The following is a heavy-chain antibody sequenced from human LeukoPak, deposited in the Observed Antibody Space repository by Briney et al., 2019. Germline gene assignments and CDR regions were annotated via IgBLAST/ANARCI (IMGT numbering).Heavy chain of an antibody. CDR1: GGSISTYY. Sequence: PSETLSLTCTVSGGSISTYYWSWIRQPPGKGLEWIGYIHHRGSTKYNPSLESRVTISIDTSKNQFSLKLNSVTAADTALYYCAREQAVAGSGFDYWGQGTLVTVSS. V-gene: IGHV4-59*01. J-gene: IGHJ4*02. CDR3: AREQAVAGSGFDY. CDR2: IHHRGST. D-gene: IGHD6-19*01.